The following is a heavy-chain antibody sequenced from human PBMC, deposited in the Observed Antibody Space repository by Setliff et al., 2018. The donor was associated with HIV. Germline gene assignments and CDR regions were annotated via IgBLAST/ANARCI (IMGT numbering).Heavy chain of an antibody. CDR3: ARPYGDYLFDY. CDR2: ISSSSNYI. V-gene: IGHV3-21*01. D-gene: IGHD4-17*01. Sequence: GGSLRLSCVASGFTFSTFAIHWVRQAPGKGLEWVSSISSSSNYIYYADSVRGRFTISRDNAKNSLYLQMNRLRAEDTAVYYCARPYGDYLFDYWGQGTLVTVSS. J-gene: IGHJ4*02. CDR1: GFTFSTFA.